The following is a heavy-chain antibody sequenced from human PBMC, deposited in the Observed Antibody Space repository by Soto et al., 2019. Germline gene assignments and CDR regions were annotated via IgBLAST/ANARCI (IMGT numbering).Heavy chain of an antibody. V-gene: IGHV3-30-3*01. CDR3: ARDMSDILSGYFSPIPPSYGMDV. CDR2: ISYDGSNK. J-gene: IGHJ6*02. Sequence: QVQLVESGGGVVQPGRSLRLSCAASGFTFSSYAMHWVRQAPGKGLEWVAVISYDGSNKYYADSVKGRCTISRDNSKNTLYLQMSSLRAEDKAVYYCARDMSDILSGYFSPIPPSYGMDVWGQGTTVTVSS. D-gene: IGHD3-9*01. CDR1: GFTFSSYA.